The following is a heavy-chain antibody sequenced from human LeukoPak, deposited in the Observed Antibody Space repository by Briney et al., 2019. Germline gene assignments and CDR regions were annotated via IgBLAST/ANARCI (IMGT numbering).Heavy chain of an antibody. CDR3: ARGLPFTIVLMVYGNWFDP. V-gene: IGHV4-34*01. J-gene: IGHJ5*02. CDR2: INHSGST. Sequence: SETLSLTCAVYGGSFSGYYWSWIRQPPGKGLEWIGEINHSGSTHYNPSLKSRVTISVDTSKNQFSPRLSSVTAADTAVYYCARGLPFTIVLMVYGNWFDPWGQGTLVTVSS. D-gene: IGHD2-8*01. CDR1: GGSFSGYY.